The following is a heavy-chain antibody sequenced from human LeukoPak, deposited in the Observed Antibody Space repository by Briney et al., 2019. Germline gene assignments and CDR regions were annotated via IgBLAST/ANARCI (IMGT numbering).Heavy chain of an antibody. CDR1: GGSISNTNW. Sequence: PSGTLSLTCDVSGGSISNTNWWSWVRQPPGQGLEWIGEVSLAGQTNYNPSLNGRVTMSLDESSNQLSLKLTSVTAADTAMYYCTRESGAFSPFGFWGQGTLVTVSS. J-gene: IGHJ4*02. CDR3: TRESGAFSPFGF. D-gene: IGHD1-26*01. CDR2: VSLAGQT. V-gene: IGHV4-4*02.